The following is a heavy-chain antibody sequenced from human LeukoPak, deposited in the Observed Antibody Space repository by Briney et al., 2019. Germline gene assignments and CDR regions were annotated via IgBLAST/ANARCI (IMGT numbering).Heavy chain of an antibody. Sequence: SETLSLTCTVSGGSISSSTYFWGWIRQPPGKGLEWIGTIYYSGSTYYNPSLKSRVTISVDTSKNQFSLKLSSVTAADTAVYYCARPYNTVDAFDIWGQGTMVTVSS. D-gene: IGHD4-17*01. CDR2: IYYSGST. J-gene: IGHJ3*02. V-gene: IGHV4-39*07. CDR3: ARPYNTVDAFDI. CDR1: GGSISSSTYF.